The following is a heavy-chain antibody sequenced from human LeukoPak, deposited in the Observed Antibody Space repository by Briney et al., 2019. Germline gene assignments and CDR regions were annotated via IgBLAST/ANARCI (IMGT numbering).Heavy chain of an antibody. CDR2: IYYSGST. CDR3: ARGIVVVTSRPFDY. V-gene: IGHV4-39*01. CDR1: GGSISSSIYY. D-gene: IGHD3-22*01. J-gene: IGHJ4*02. Sequence: SETLSLTCTVSGGSISSSIYYWGWIRQPPGKGLEWIGSIYYSGSTYYNPSLKSRVTISVDTSKNQFSLKLSSVTAADTAVYYCARGIVVVTSRPFDYWGQGALVTVSS.